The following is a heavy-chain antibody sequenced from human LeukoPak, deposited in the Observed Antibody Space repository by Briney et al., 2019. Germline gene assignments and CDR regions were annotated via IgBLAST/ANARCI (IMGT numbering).Heavy chain of an antibody. CDR2: IYSDGST. CDR3: ARRERPGYSYRRGTLDI. Sequence: GRSLRLSCAASGFTFSSYGMHWVRQAPGKGLEWVSLIYSDGSTYYADSVKGRFTISRDNSKNTLYLQMNSLRAEDTAVYYCARRERPGYSYRRGTLDIWGQGTMVTVSS. V-gene: IGHV3-66*01. J-gene: IGHJ3*02. D-gene: IGHD5-18*01. CDR1: GFTFSSYG.